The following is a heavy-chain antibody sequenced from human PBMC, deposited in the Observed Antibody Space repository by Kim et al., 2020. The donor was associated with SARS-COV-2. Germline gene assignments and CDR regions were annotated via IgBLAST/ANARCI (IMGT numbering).Heavy chain of an antibody. CDR1: GFTFSSYC. J-gene: IGHJ4*02. D-gene: IGHD2-8*01. CDR2: INSSGSAM. Sequence: GGSLRLSCAASGFTFSSYCMSWVRQAPGKGLEWVSNINSSGSAMYYVDSVKGRFTISRDNAKNSLYLQMNSLTAEDTAVDYCARMWVRGPRTNYYWGQGT. CDR3: ARMWVRGPRTNYY. V-gene: IGHV3-48*04.